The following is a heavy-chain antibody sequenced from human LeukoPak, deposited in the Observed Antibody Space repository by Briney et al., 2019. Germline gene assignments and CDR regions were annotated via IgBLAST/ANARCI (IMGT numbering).Heavy chain of an antibody. J-gene: IGHJ4*02. CDR3: AKSLVVVNDPPDY. CDR1: GFTFSTCW. CDR2: IKQDGSER. Sequence: PGGSLRLSRAASGFTFSTCWMTWVRQAPGKGLEWVANIKQDGSERYYVDSVKGRFTISRDNAKSSLYLQMNSLRAEDTAVYYCAKSLVVVNDPPDYWGQGTLVTVSS. V-gene: IGHV3-7*01. D-gene: IGHD2-21*01.